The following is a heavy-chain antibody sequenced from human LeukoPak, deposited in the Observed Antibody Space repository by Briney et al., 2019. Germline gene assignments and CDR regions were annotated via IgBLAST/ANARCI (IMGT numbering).Heavy chain of an antibody. CDR1: GGSISSSSYY. D-gene: IGHD3-22*01. CDR3: ARARNTYYYDSSGYYFDAFDI. CDR2: IYYSGST. J-gene: IGHJ3*02. Sequence: SETLSLTCTVSGGSISSSSYYWGWIRRPPGKELEWIGSIYYSGSTYYNPSLKSRVTISVDTSKNQFSLKLSSVTAADTAVYYCARARNTYYYDSSGYYFDAFDIWGQGTMVTVSS. V-gene: IGHV4-39*07.